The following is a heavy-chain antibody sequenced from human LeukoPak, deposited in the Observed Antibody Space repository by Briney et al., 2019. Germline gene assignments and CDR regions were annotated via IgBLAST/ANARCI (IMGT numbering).Heavy chain of an antibody. Sequence: GGSLRLSCAASGFTFSSYAMSWVRQAPGKGLEWVSYISSSGSTIYYADSVKGRFTISRDNAKNSLYLQMNSLRAEDTAVYYCARVKRGSGSYYHPNWFDPWGQGTLVTVSS. J-gene: IGHJ5*02. CDR1: GFTFSSYA. D-gene: IGHD3-10*01. CDR3: ARVKRGSGSYYHPNWFDP. CDR2: ISSSGSTI. V-gene: IGHV3-48*04.